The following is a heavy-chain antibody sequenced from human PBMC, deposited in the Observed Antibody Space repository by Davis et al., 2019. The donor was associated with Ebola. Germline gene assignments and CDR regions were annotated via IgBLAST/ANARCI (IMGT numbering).Heavy chain of an antibody. Sequence: GGSLRLSCAASGFTVSSNYMSWVRQAPGKGLEWVSVIYSGGSTYYADSVKGRFTISRDNSKNTLYLQMGSLRAEDMAVYYCARGGKWELSYFDYWGQGTLVTVSS. CDR1: GFTVSSNY. D-gene: IGHD1-26*01. J-gene: IGHJ4*02. CDR3: ARGGKWELSYFDY. CDR2: IYSGGST. V-gene: IGHV3-53*05.